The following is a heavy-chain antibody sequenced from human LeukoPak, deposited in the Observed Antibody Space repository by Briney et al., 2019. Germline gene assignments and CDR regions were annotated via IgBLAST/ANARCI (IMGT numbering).Heavy chain of an antibody. D-gene: IGHD6-13*01. CDR1: GFSFKDYY. CDR2: ITFNGGDM. Sequence: GGSLRLSCAASGFSFKDYYYSWIRQAPGKGLEWVSFITFNGGDMYYADFVKGRFTISRQNAQNSVYLEMNSLRDEDTAVYYCARGPRILAAGSYFFDYWGQGSLVTVSS. CDR3: ARGPRILAAGSYFFDY. J-gene: IGHJ4*02. V-gene: IGHV3-11*01.